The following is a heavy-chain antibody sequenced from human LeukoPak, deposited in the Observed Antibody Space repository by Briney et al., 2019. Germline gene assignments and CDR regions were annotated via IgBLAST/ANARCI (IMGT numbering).Heavy chain of an antibody. CDR2: INHSGST. D-gene: IGHD3-9*01. J-gene: IGHJ3*02. CDR3: ARDGVLRYFDWLLVGDAFDI. Sequence: SETLSLTCAVYGGSFSGYYWSWIRQPPGKGLEWIGEINHSGSTNYNPSLKSRVTISVDTSKNQFSLKLSSVTAADTAVYYCARDGVLRYFDWLLVGDAFDIWGQGTMVTVSS. V-gene: IGHV4-34*01. CDR1: GGSFSGYY.